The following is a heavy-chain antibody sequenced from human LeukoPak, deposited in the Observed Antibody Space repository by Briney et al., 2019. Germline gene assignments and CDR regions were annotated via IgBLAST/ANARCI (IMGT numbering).Heavy chain of an antibody. CDR3: ARAGPDTGATWASDY. J-gene: IGHJ4*02. Sequence: PGASVKVSCKASGYTFTSYYMHWVRQAPGQGLEWMGIINPSGGSTSYAQKFQGRVTMTRDTSTSTVYMELSSLRSEDTAVYYCARAGPDTGATWASDYWGQGTLVTVSS. CDR2: INPSGGST. CDR1: GYTFTSYY. V-gene: IGHV1-46*01. D-gene: IGHD1-26*01.